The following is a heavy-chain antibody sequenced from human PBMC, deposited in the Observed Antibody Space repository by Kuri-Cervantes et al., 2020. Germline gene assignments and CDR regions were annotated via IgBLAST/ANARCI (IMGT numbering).Heavy chain of an antibody. Sequence: GGSLRLSCAASGFTFSSYSMNWVRQAPGKGLEWVSYISSSSSTIYYADSVKGRFTISRDSSKNSLYLQMNSLRDEDTAVYYCARDPDKLLWFGELLYPTYYYYGMDVWGQGTTVTVSS. D-gene: IGHD3-10*01. J-gene: IGHJ6*02. CDR3: ARDPDKLLWFGELLYPTYYYYGMDV. V-gene: IGHV3-48*02. CDR2: ISSSSSTI. CDR1: GFTFSSYS.